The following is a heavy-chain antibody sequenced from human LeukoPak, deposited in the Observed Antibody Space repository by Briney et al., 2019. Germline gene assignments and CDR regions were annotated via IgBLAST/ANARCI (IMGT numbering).Heavy chain of an antibody. CDR1: GGSFSGYS. CDR3: ARRSLREAYNRFDP. J-gene: IGHJ5*02. Sequence: SETLSLTCAVYGGSFSGYSWSWIRQPPGKGLEWMGEINHSGSTNYNPSLKSRVSISVDTSKNQFSLRVTPVTAADTALYYCARRSLREAYNRFDPWGQGTLVTVSS. V-gene: IGHV4-34*01. D-gene: IGHD3-10*01. CDR2: INHSGST.